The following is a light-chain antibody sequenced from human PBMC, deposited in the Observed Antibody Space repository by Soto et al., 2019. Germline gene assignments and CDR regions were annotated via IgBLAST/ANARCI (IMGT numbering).Light chain of an antibody. CDR3: QQYHTWPIT. CDR2: GAS. Sequence: EIVLPQAPCTLSLSPGERATLSWSASQSINSGYLAWYQKKTGQPPRLLIYGASSRATGIPARFSGSGCGTEFTLTISSLQSEDCAIYYCQQYHTWPITFGGGTKVDIK. V-gene: IGKV3-20*01. J-gene: IGKJ4*01. CDR1: QSINSGY.